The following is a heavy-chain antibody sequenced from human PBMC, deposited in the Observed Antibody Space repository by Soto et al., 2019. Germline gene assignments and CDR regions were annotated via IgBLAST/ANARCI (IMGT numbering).Heavy chain of an antibody. Sequence: QVQLQESGPGLVKPSETPSLNCTVSSGSMYGFYWSWFRQSAGKGLEWIGRIYTSGATSYHPSLKSRVSMSVSDSKTQFHLRLTSVTAADTAVYYCARANRPFRGDGAFNSWGQGTLVTVSS. J-gene: IGHJ4*02. CDR2: IYTSGAT. V-gene: IGHV4-4*07. D-gene: IGHD3-10*01. CDR3: ARANRPFRGDGAFNS. CDR1: SGSMYGFY.